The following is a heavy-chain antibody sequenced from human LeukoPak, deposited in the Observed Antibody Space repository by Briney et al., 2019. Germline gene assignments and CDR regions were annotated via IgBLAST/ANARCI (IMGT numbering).Heavy chain of an antibody. D-gene: IGHD6-13*01. CDR2: ISAGGAST. V-gene: IGHV3-23*01. Sequence: GGSLRLSCAASGCTLSTYAMNWVRQAPGKGLEWVSGISAGGASTYYADSVTGRFTISRDNSKSTLYLKMNCVTVEDTAVYYCAKSPRSAADNWFDPWGEGTLVTVSS. CDR1: GCTLSTYA. J-gene: IGHJ5*02. CDR3: AKSPRSAADNWFDP.